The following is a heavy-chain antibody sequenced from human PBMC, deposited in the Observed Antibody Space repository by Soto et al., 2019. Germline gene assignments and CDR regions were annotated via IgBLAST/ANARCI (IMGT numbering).Heavy chain of an antibody. CDR3: ARTDSRYYGMDV. J-gene: IGHJ6*02. CDR2: IYYSGST. V-gene: IGHV4-59*01. Sequence: PSETLSLTCTVSGGSISSYSWSWIRQPPGKGLEWIGYIYYSGSTNYTPSLKSRVTISVDTSKNQFSLKLSSVTAADTAVYYCARTDSRYYGMDVWGQGTTVTVSS. CDR1: GGSISSYS. D-gene: IGHD3-22*01.